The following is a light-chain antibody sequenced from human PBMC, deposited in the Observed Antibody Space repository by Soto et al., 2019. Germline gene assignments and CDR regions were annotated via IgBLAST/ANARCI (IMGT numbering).Light chain of an antibody. V-gene: IGKV1-9*01. CDR2: AAS. J-gene: IGKJ3*01. CDR3: QQLNFYPRT. CDR1: ENINSY. Sequence: IQLTQSPSSLSASVGDRVTITCRATENINSYLAWYQQKLGTAPKLLIYAASTLQSGVPSRFSGRGSGTEFTLTISSLPPEDFATYYCQQLNFYPRTFGPGTKVDIK.